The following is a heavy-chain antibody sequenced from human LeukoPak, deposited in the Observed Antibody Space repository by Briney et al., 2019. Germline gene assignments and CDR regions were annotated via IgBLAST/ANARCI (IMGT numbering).Heavy chain of an antibody. Sequence: SETLSLTCTVSGGSISSYYWSWIRQPPGKGLEWIGYIYYSGSTNYNPSLKSRVTISVDTSKNQFSLKLSSVTAADTAVYYCARDKTHGWFDPWGQGTLVTVSS. J-gene: IGHJ5*02. CDR1: GGSISSYY. V-gene: IGHV4-59*01. CDR3: ARDKTHGWFDP. CDR2: IYYSGST.